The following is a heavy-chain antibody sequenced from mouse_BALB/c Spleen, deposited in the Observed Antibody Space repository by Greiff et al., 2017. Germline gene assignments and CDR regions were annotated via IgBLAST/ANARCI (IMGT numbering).Heavy chain of an antibody. CDR2: INPSTGYT. Sequence: QVQLKESGAELAKPGASVTMSCKASGYTFTSYWMHWVKQRPGQGLEWIGYINPSTGYTEYNQKFKDKATLTAYKSSSTAYMQLSSLTSEDSAVYYCARWVYDGYYEFDYWGQGTTLTVSS. J-gene: IGHJ2*01. V-gene: IGHV1-7*01. CDR3: ARWVYDGYYEFDY. D-gene: IGHD2-3*01. CDR1: GYTFTSYW.